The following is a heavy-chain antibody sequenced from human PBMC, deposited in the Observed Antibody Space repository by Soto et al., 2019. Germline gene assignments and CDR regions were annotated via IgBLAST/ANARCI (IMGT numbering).Heavy chain of an antibody. CDR2: LYSGGAT. J-gene: IGHJ4*02. CDR1: GFDVSSHY. CDR3: ARLTASVWGFDY. D-gene: IGHD6-19*01. Sequence: EVQLVETGGGLIQPGGSLRLSCAASGFDVSSHYMSWVRQAPGRGLEWVSFLYSGGATYYADSVKGRFTISRDSSKNTLYLQVNSLRAEDTAVYYCARLTASVWGFDYWGQGTLVTVSS. V-gene: IGHV3-53*02.